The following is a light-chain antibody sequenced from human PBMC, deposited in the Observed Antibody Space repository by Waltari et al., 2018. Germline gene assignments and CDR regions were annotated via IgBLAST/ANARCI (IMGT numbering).Light chain of an antibody. CDR3: QQYNSAPVT. CDR2: RAS. J-gene: IGKJ4*01. Sequence: DIQMTQSPSSLSASVGDRITITCRASQGINSWLAWYQQKPGKAPKLLIYRASSLQSGGPSRVSGSGSGTDFTLTISSLQPEDFATYYCQQYNSAPVTFGGGTKVEIK. V-gene: IGKV1-12*01. CDR1: QGINSW.